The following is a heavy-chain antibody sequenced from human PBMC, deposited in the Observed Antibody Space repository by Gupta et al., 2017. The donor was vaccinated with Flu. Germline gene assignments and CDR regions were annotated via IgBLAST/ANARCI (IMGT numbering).Heavy chain of an antibody. CDR3: AREWEMTFRFDF. D-gene: IGHD1-26*01. J-gene: IGHJ4*02. Sequence: QVQLVQSGAEVKKPGASVKVSCKAYEYTFTKFHIHWVRQGPGQGREWLGIVRSDGRATQYAPKFQDRVTMTRDTTTSTVYMELSGLRSEDTAVYYCAREWEMTFRFDFWGQGTLVTVSS. CDR2: VRSDGRAT. CDR1: EYTFTKFH. V-gene: IGHV1-46*03.